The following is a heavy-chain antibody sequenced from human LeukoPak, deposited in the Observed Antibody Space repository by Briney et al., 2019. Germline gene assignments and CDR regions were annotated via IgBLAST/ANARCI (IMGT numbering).Heavy chain of an antibody. Sequence: ASVKVSCKASGYTFTGYYMHWVRQAPGQGLEWMGWINPNSGGTNYAQKFQGRVTMARDTSISTAYMELSRLRSDDTAVYYCATTGDRIAVAGDAFDIWGQGTMSPSLQ. CDR2: INPNSGGT. D-gene: IGHD6-19*01. CDR3: ATTGDRIAVAGDAFDI. J-gene: IGHJ3*02. CDR1: GYTFTGYY. V-gene: IGHV1-2*02.